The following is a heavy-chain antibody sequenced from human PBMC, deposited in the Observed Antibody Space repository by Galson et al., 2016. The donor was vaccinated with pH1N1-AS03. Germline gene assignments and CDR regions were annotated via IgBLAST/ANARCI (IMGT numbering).Heavy chain of an antibody. J-gene: IGHJ4*02. CDR3: AREDGSTVISKFDY. D-gene: IGHD5-24*01. Sequence: RGYSSGHTNYNPSLKGRVTISVDTSKNQFSLRLSSVTAADTAFYYCAREDGSTVISKFDYWGQGTLVTVSS. CDR2: GYSSGHT. V-gene: IGHV4-61*02.